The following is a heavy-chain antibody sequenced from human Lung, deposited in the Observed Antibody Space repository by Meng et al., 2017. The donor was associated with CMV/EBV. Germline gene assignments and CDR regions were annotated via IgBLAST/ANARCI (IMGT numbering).Heavy chain of an antibody. V-gene: IGHV3-21*06. CDR3: ARARGLPAGSYYFDY. CDR2: ISSAGTYI. CDR1: GFTFSDYG. D-gene: IGHD4-11*01. Sequence: GGSXRLXCAASGFTFSDYGLSWVRQAPGKGLEWVSSISSAGTYIYYGNSLKGRFTISRDNAKNSLYLQMNSLRVDDTAMYYCARARGLPAGSYYFDYWGQGPLVTVSS. J-gene: IGHJ4*02.